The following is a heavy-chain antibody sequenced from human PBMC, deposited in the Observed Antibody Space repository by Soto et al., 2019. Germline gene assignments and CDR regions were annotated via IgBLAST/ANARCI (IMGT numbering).Heavy chain of an antibody. CDR2: INSDGRST. Sequence: EVQLVESGGGLVQPGGSLRLSCAASGFNFRNYGMHWVRQAPGEGLVWVSRINSDGRSTRYADSVKGRFTISRDNAGNTFFLQMNSLRADDTAVYYCARVGVDTTVVDGGYYYYPLDVWGQGTTVTVSS. D-gene: IGHD5-18*01. J-gene: IGHJ6*02. CDR1: GFNFRNYG. CDR3: ARVGVDTTVVDGGYYYYPLDV. V-gene: IGHV3-74*01.